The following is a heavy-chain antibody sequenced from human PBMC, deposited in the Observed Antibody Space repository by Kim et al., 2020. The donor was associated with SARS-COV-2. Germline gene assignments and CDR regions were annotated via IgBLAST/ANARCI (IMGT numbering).Heavy chain of an antibody. V-gene: IGHV3-30*04. CDR2: ISYDGSEK. CDR3: AREGGYGSGSYYSYMFDY. D-gene: IGHD3-10*01. Sequence: GGSLRLSCAASGFTFSSYAMHWVRQAPGKGLEWVAVISYDGSEKYYADSVKGRFTISRDNSKNTLYLQMNSLRAEDTAVYYCAREGGYGSGSYYSYMFDYWGQGTLVTVSS. CDR1: GFTFSSYA. J-gene: IGHJ4*02.